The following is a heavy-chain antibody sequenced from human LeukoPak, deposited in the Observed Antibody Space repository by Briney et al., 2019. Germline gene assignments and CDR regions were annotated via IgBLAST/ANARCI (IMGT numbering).Heavy chain of an antibody. J-gene: IGHJ5*02. CDR2: ISYDGSNK. Sequence: GSLRLSCAASGFTFSSYGMHWVRQAPGKGLEWVAVISYDGSNKYYADSVKGRLTISRDNAKNTLNLQMNSLRAEDTAVYYCARDLGQYYDTSDNWFDPWGQGTLVTVSS. D-gene: IGHD3-22*01. CDR1: GFTFSSYG. CDR3: ARDLGQYYDTSDNWFDP. V-gene: IGHV3-30*03.